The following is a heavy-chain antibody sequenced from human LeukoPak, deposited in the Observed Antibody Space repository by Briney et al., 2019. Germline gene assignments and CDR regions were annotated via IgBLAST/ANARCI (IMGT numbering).Heavy chain of an antibody. V-gene: IGHV4-59*08. CDR1: GGSISGYY. CDR3: ARHRIGWSYYFDY. J-gene: IGHJ4*02. CDR2: IYYSGST. Sequence: PSETLSLTCTVSGGSISGYYWSWIRQPPGKGLEWIGYIYYSGSTNYNPSLKSRATISVDTSKNQFSLRLSSVTAADTALYYCARHRIGWSYYFDYWGQGTLVTVSS. D-gene: IGHD6-19*01.